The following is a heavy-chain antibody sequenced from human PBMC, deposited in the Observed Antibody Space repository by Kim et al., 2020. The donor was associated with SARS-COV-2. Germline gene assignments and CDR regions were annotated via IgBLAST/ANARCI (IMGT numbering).Heavy chain of an antibody. Sequence: GGSLRLSWAASGFTFSGSAIHWVRQASGKGLEWVGRIRAKAYSYATAYAASVKGRFTVSRDDSKNTAYLQMNSLETEYTAVYYCTRPEISTSYNYGMDV. V-gene: IGHV3-73*01. J-gene: IGHJ6*01. CDR1: GFTFSGSA. CDR3: TRPEISTSYNYGMDV. D-gene: IGHD2-2*01. CDR2: IRAKAYSYAT.